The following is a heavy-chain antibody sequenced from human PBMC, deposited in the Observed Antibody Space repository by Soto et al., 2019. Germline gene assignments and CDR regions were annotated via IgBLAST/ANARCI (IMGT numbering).Heavy chain of an antibody. J-gene: IGHJ4*02. CDR1: GFSFRSTD. D-gene: IGHD2-15*01. V-gene: IGHV3-23*01. CDR2: LSVSNGNT. CDR3: AKGGWLEY. Sequence: EVQLLESGGGLVQPGGSLRLSCEASGFSFRSTDMRWVRQTPGKGLEWVSTLSVSNGNTWYAESVKGRFTVSRDDSKNTLFFEMKSLRAEDTAVYYCAKGGWLEYWGQGTLFTVSA.